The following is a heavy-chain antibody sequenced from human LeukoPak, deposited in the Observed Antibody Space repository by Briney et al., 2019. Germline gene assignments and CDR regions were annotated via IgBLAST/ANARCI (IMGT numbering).Heavy chain of an antibody. CDR2: IYYSGST. Sequence: SETLSLTCTVSGGSIRSYYWSWIRQPPGKGLEWIGYIYYSGSTNYNPSLKSRVIISVDTSKNQFSLKLSSVTAADTAVYYCASLSGGYCSGGSCSRGYMDVWGKGTTVTVSS. V-gene: IGHV4-59*12. J-gene: IGHJ6*03. CDR3: ASLSGGYCSGGSCSRGYMDV. D-gene: IGHD2-15*01. CDR1: GGSIRSYY.